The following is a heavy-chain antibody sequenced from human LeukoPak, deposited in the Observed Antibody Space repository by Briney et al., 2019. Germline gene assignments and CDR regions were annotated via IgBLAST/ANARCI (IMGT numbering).Heavy chain of an antibody. CDR2: FHSDGET. Sequence: GGSLRLSCAASGFTFSRYDMHWVRQATGKGLEWVSAFHSDGETYYSDSVKGRFAISRENAKNSLYLQMNSLRAGDTAVYYCTRGSGPGVTTIASWGQGTLVTVSS. CDR3: TRGSGPGVTTIAS. D-gene: IGHD5-12*01. CDR1: GFTFSRYD. V-gene: IGHV3-13*01. J-gene: IGHJ4*02.